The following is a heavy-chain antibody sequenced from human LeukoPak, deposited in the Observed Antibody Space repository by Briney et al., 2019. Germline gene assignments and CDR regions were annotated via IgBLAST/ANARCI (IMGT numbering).Heavy chain of an antibody. D-gene: IGHD2-2*02. V-gene: IGHV1-69*05. CDR1: GGTFSSYA. J-gene: IGHJ4*02. Sequence: SVKVSCKASGGTFSSYAISWVRQAPGQGLEWMGGIIPIFGTANYAQKFQGRVTITTDESTSTAYMELSSLRSEDTAVYYCARALGYCSSTGCYKRGYYFDYWGQGTLVTVSS. CDR3: ARALGYCSSTGCYKRGYYFDY. CDR2: IIPIFGTA.